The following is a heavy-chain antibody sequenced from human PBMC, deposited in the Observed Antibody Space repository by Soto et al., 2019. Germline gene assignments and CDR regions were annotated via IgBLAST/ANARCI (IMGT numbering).Heavy chain of an antibody. CDR3: ARDYCGSTSCYQVMSWFDY. CDR2: MNPNSGNT. J-gene: IGHJ5*01. D-gene: IGHD2-2*01. V-gene: IGHV1-8*02. Sequence: ASVKVSCKASGYTFTSYDINWVRQATGQGLEWMGWMNPNSGNTGYAQKFQGRVTMTRNTSISTAYMELSSLRSEDTAVYYCARDYCGSTSCYQVMSWFDYWGQGTPVTVSS. CDR1: GYTFTSYD.